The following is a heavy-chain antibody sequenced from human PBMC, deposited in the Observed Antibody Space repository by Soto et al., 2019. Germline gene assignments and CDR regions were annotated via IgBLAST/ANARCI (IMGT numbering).Heavy chain of an antibody. D-gene: IGHD3-10*01. CDR3: ATNPHSAYYYYGMDV. CDR1: GFTVSSNY. Sequence: PGGSLRLSCAASGFTVSSNYMSWVRQAPGKGLEWVSVIYSGGSTYYADSVKGRFTISRDNSKNTLYLQMNSLRAEDTAVYYCATNPHSAYYYYGMDVWGQGTTVTAP. CDR2: IYSGGST. V-gene: IGHV3-53*01. J-gene: IGHJ6*02.